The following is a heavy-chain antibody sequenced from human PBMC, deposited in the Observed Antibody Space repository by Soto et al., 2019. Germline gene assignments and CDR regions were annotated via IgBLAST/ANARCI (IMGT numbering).Heavy chain of an antibody. CDR1: GGSISSYY. V-gene: IGHV4-59*12. J-gene: IGHJ4*01. CDR2: IYYSGST. CDR3: AGDFPGRDF. Sequence: SETLSLTCTLSGGSISSYYWSWIRQPPGKGLEWIGYIYYSGSTNYNPSLKSRVTISVDTSKNQFSLKLSSVTAADTAVYYCAGDFPGRDFWGHGTLVTVSS.